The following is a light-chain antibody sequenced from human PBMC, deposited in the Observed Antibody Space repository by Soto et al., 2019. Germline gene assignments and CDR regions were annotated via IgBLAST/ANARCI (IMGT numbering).Light chain of an antibody. V-gene: IGLV2-14*01. CDR3: SSYTTSNAHGGV. CDR2: DVS. Sequence: QSALTQPASVSGSPGQSITISCTGTSSDVGGYNYVSWYQQHPGKAPKLMIYDVSNPPSGVSHRFSGSKSGNTASLTISSLQAEDQADYCCSSYTTSNAHGGVFGTGTMLTVL. CDR1: SSDVGGYNY. J-gene: IGLJ1*01.